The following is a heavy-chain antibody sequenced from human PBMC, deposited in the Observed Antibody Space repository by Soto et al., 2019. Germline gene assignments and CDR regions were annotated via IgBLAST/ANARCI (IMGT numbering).Heavy chain of an antibody. J-gene: IGHJ4*02. D-gene: IGHD5-18*01. CDR1: GFTFSNAW. CDR3: TTDFKGDTAVDY. V-gene: IGHV3-15*01. Sequence: EVQLVESGGGLVKPGGSLRLSCAASGFTFSNAWMSWVRQAPGKGLEWVGRIKSKTDGETTDYAAPVKGRFTISGDDSQNTLYLQMNSLQTEDTAVYYCTTDFKGDTAVDYWGQGTLVTVSS. CDR2: IKSKTDGETT.